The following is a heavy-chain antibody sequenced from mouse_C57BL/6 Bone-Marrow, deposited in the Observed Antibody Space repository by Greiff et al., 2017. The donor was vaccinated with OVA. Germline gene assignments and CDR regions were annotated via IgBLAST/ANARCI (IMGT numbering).Heavy chain of an antibody. CDR2: IDPSDSYT. Sequence: VQLQQPGAELVMPGASVKLSCKASGYTFTSYWMHWVKQRPGQGLEWIGEIDPSDSYTNYNQKFKGKSTLTVDKSSSTAYMQLSSLTSEDSAVYYCARWGWLHWYFDVWGTGTTVTVSS. CDR3: ARWGWLHWYFDV. J-gene: IGHJ1*03. V-gene: IGHV1-69*01. CDR1: GYTFTSYW. D-gene: IGHD2-3*01.